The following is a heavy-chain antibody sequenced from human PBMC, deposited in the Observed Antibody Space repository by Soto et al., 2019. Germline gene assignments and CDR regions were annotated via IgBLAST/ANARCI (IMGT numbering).Heavy chain of an antibody. CDR2: IRSKANSYAT. D-gene: IGHD3-22*01. CDR3: TSSALIDYYYYYGMDV. Sequence: EVQLVESGGGLVQPGGSLKLSCAASGFTFSGSAMHWVRQASGKGLEWVGRIRSKANSYATAYAASVKGRFTISRDDSKHTAYLQMNSLTTEDTAVYYCTSSALIDYYYYYGMDVWGQGTTVTVSS. CDR1: GFTFSGSA. J-gene: IGHJ6*02. V-gene: IGHV3-73*02.